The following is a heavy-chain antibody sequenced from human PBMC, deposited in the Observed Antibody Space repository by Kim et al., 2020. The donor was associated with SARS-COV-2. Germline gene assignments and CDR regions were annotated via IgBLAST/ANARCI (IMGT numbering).Heavy chain of an antibody. CDR3: RPWNEGKRAFEV. Sequence: SETLSLTCTVSGDSIRSYYWNWIRQPPGKGLEWIGFKHNSGGTESNPSLKSRVTLSIDTSENQSSLKLNSVTAADTAVYYCRPWNEGKRAFEVWGPGPAVTVSS. CDR1: GDSIRSYY. J-gene: IGHJ3*01. V-gene: IGHV4-59*13. CDR2: KHNSGGT. D-gene: IGHD1-1*01.